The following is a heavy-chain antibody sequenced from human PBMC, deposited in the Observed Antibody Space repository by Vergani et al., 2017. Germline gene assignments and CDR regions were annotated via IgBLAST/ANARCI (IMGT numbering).Heavy chain of an antibody. V-gene: IGHV4-30-4*01. CDR1: GGSISSGDHY. CDR3: ASAENWFDP. Sequence: QVQLQESGPGLVKPSQTLSLTCTVSGGSISSGDHYWSWIRQPPGKGLEGIGNIYYSGSTYYNPSLKRRVTISVDTSKNQFSLKLRSVTAADTAVYYCASAENWFDPWGQGTLVTVSS. CDR2: IYYSGST. J-gene: IGHJ5*02.